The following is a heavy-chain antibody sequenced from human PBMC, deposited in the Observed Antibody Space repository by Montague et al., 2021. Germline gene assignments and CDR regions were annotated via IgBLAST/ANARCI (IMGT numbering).Heavy chain of an antibody. D-gene: IGHD1-26*01. J-gene: IGHJ6*03. CDR3: ARDTVGASGYFYYYMDV. CDR1: GDSINTYS. CDR2: LSNGGST. Sequence: SETLSLTCTVFGDSINTYSWSWIRQPAGKGPEWIGRLSNGGSTNSNPSLKSRVSMSVDTSKNQFSLKLSSVTAADTAVYFCARDTVGASGYFYYYMDVWGRGTTVTVSS. V-gene: IGHV4-4*07.